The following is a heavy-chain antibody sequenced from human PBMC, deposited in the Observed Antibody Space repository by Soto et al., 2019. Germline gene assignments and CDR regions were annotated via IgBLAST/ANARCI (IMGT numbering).Heavy chain of an antibody. Sequence: AAVKVSCKASGYTFTSYGIGWVRQAPGQGLEWMGWISAYNGNTNYAQKLQGRVTMTTDTSTSTAYMELRSLRSDDTAVYYCARGTVVVPAPSTYYYYGMDVWGQGTPVTVSS. D-gene: IGHD2-2*01. CDR3: ARGTVVVPAPSTYYYYGMDV. V-gene: IGHV1-18*01. CDR2: ISAYNGNT. J-gene: IGHJ6*02. CDR1: GYTFTSYG.